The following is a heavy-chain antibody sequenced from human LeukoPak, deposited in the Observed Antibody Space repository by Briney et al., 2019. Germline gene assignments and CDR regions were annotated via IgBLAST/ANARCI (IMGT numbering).Heavy chain of an antibody. J-gene: IGHJ4*02. Sequence: PSETLSLTCAVYGGSFNGYYWSWIRQPPGKGLEWIGEINHSGSTNYNPSLKGRVTISVDTSKNQFSLKLSSVTAADTAVYYCARGLAAAGIVDYWGQGTLVTVSS. CDR1: GGSFNGYY. CDR3: ARGLAAAGIVDY. D-gene: IGHD6-13*01. V-gene: IGHV4-34*01. CDR2: INHSGST.